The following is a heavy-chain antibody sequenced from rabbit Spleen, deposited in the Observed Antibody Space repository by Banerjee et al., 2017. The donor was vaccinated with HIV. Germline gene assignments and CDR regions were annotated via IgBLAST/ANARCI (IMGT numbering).Heavy chain of an antibody. Sequence: EESGGGLVRPGGTLTLTCKASGFDFNSYYYMCWVRQAPGKGLEWIGSIYIDSSETWYASWAKGRFTISKTSSTTVTLQMSSLTAADTATYLCARSSVGDINRFGLWGQGTLVTVS. D-gene: IGHD1-1*01. CDR3: ARSSVGDINRFGL. CDR2: IYIDSSET. CDR1: GFDFNSYYY. V-gene: IGHV1S40*01. J-gene: IGHJ2*01.